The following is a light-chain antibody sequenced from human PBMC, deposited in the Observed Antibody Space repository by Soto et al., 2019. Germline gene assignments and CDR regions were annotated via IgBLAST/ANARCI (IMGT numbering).Light chain of an antibody. CDR2: DAS. V-gene: IGKV1-33*01. J-gene: IGKJ4*01. CDR1: QDIGNY. Sequence: DLPMTQSPSSLSTSVGNRVTITCQASQDIGNYLNWYQQKPGKAPKLLIYDASNLETGVPSRFSGGGSGTDFTFTISSLQPEDIATYYCQHYYNLPLTFGGGTKVEIK. CDR3: QHYYNLPLT.